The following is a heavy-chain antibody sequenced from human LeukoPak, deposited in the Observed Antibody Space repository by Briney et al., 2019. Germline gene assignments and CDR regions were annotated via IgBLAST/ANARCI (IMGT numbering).Heavy chain of an antibody. V-gene: IGHV3-7*01. CDR1: GFTFINAW. Sequence: GGSLRLSCAASGFTFINAWMNWVRQAPGKGLEWVANIKQDGSEKYYVDSVKGRFTISRDNAKNSLYLQMNSLRAEDTALYYCATHRGYSYGTAEDFDYWGQGTLVTVSS. CDR2: IKQDGSEK. D-gene: IGHD5-18*01. J-gene: IGHJ4*02. CDR3: ATHRGYSYGTAEDFDY.